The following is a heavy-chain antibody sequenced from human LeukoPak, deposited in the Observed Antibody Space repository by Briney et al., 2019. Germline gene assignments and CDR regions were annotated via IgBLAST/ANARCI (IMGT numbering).Heavy chain of an antibody. CDR3: TKGTTVTQDPDY. CDR2: ISGSGRNT. V-gene: IGHV3-23*01. Sequence: GGSLRLSCAASGFTFSSQAMSWVRQAPGKGLEWVSAISGSGRNTYCGDFVKGRFTISRDNSKNSVYLQMNSLRADDTAVYYCTKGTTVTQDPDYWGQGTLVTVSS. CDR1: GFTFSSQA. D-gene: IGHD4-17*01. J-gene: IGHJ4*02.